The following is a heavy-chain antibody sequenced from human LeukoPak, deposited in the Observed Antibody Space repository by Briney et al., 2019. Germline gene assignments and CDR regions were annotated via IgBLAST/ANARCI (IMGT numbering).Heavy chain of an antibody. J-gene: IGHJ3*02. CDR2: IYYSGST. CDR3: ARGGTAVVTPYAFDI. CDR1: GGSISTYY. D-gene: IGHD4-23*01. Sequence: SKTLSLTCTVSGGSISTYYWSWIRQPPGKGLERTGYIYYSGSTNYNPSVKSRVTMSVDTSKKQFSLNLSSLTAADTVVYYCARGGTAVVTPYAFDIWGQGTMVTVSS. V-gene: IGHV4-59*01.